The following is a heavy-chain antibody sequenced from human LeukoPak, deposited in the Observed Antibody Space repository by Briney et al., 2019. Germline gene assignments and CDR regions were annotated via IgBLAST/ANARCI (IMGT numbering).Heavy chain of an antibody. Sequence: GGSLRPSCTASGFAFDEHGMSWVRQVPGKGLEWVSGINWSGGSTGYADPLRGRFTISRDNAKNSLYLQMDSLRAEDTAIYFCAEASRKGGDRSYYYYGMDVWGQGTTVTVSS. J-gene: IGHJ6*02. CDR3: AEASRKGGDRSYYYYGMDV. CDR1: GFAFDEHG. D-gene: IGHD4-17*01. CDR2: INWSGGST. V-gene: IGHV3-20*04.